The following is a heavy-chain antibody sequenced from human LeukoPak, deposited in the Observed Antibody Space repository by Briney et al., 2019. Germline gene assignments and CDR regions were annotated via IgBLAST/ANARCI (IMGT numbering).Heavy chain of an antibody. CDR3: ATASGSWYRYYFDS. CDR1: GLPFSSYE. V-gene: IGHV3-48*03. D-gene: IGHD6-13*01. CDR2: ISSASNMI. J-gene: IGHJ4*02. Sequence: PGGSLRLSCAPSGLPFSSYEMNWVRQAPGKGLEWISYISSASNMIYYAESVKGRFTISRDNAKNSLYLQMNSLRAEDTAVYYCATASGSWYRYYFDSWGQGTLVTVSS.